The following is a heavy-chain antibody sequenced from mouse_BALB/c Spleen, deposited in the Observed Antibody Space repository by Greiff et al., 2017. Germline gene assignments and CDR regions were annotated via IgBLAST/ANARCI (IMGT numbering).Heavy chain of an antibody. CDR3: AREGLRSWYFDV. J-gene: IGHJ1*01. Sequence: DVMLVESGGGLVQPGGSLKLSCAASGFTFSSYGMSWVRQTPDKRLELVATINSNGGSTYYPDSVKGRFTISRDNAKNTLYLQMSSLKSEDTAMYYCAREGLRSWYFDVWGAGTTVTVSS. V-gene: IGHV5-6-3*01. CDR2: INSNGGST. D-gene: IGHD1-1*01. CDR1: GFTFSSYG.